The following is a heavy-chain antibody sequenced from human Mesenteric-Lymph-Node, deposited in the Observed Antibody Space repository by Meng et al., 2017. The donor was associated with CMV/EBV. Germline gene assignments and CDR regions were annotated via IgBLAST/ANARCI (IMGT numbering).Heavy chain of an antibody. J-gene: IGHJ4*02. CDR2: IYWDDDK. Sequence: QITLKESGPTLVKSTQTSTLTCTFSGFSLSTSGAGVGWIRQPPGKALEWLALIYWDDDKRYSPSLKSRLTITKDTAKNQVVLTMTNMDPVDTATYYCAHSSGIAAAGPFYFDYWGQGTLVTVSS. CDR3: AHSSGIAAAGPFYFDY. CDR1: GFSLSTSGAG. V-gene: IGHV2-5*02. D-gene: IGHD6-13*01.